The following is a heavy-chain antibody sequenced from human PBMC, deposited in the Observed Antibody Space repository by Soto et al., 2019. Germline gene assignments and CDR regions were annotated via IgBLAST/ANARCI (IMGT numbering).Heavy chain of an antibody. CDR3: ARDPYDYVWGSYHFDY. D-gene: IGHD3-16*02. V-gene: IGHV3-30-3*01. J-gene: IGHJ4*02. CDR2: ISYDGSNK. Sequence: PGGSLRLSCAASGFTFSSYAMHWVRQAPGKGLEWVAVISYDGSNKYYADSVKGRFTISGDNSKNTLYLQMNSLRAEDTAVYYCARDPYDYVWGSYHFDYWGQGTLVTVSS. CDR1: GFTFSSYA.